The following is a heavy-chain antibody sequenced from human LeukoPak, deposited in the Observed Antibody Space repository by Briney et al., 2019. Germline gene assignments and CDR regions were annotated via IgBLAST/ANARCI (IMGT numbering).Heavy chain of an antibody. CDR2: ISSSGNTI. V-gene: IGHV3-48*03. CDR3: ARVMIVVVPAAMDY. D-gene: IGHD2-2*01. J-gene: IGHJ4*02. Sequence: GGSLRLSCAASGFTFSSYEMNWVRQAPGKGLEWVSYISSSGNTIHYADSVKGRFTISRDNAKNSMYLQMNSLRAEDTAIYYCARVMIVVVPAAMDYWGQGTLVTVSS. CDR1: GFTFSSYE.